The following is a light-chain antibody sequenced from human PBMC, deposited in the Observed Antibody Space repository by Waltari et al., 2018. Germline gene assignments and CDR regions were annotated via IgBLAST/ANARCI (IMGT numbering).Light chain of an antibody. CDR2: EVS. V-gene: IGLV2-14*01. Sequence: QSALTQPASVSGSPGQSITISCTGTSSDVGHYNYVPWYQQHPGKAPKLMIYEVSHRPSGVSNRFSGSKSGNTASLTISGLQAEDEADYYCSSFTGSDTHVFGTGTKVTVL. J-gene: IGLJ1*01. CDR3: SSFTGSDTHV. CDR1: SSDVGHYNY.